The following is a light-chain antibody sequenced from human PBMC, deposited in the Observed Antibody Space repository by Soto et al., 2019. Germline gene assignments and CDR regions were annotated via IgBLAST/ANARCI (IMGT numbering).Light chain of an antibody. CDR1: QSFSSY. V-gene: IGKV3-11*01. CDR2: DAS. J-gene: IGKJ5*01. Sequence: EIVLTQSPATLSLSPGERATLSCRASQSFSSYLAWYQQKPGQAPRLLIYDASKRATGIPARFSGRGSGTDFTLTISSLEPEDFAVYYCQQRSNWPPVITFGQGKQLEIK. CDR3: QQRSNWPPVIT.